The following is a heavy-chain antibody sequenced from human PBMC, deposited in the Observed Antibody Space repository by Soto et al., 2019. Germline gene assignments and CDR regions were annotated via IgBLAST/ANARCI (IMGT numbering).Heavy chain of an antibody. D-gene: IGHD2-8*02. J-gene: IGHJ4*02. CDR2: IYYSGIT. CDR3: ARGGGVYYFDY. V-gene: IGHV4-59*01. CDR1: GGSISSYY. Sequence: PSETLSLTCTVSGGSISSYYWSWIRQPPGKGLEWIGYIYYSGITDYNPSLKSRVTISVDTSKSQFSLKLTSVTAADTAVYYCARGGGVYYFDYWGQGTLVPVSS.